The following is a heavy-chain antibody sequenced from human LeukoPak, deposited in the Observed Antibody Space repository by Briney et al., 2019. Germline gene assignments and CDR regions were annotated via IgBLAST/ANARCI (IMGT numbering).Heavy chain of an antibody. CDR2: IVPIFGTA. V-gene: IGHV1-69*01. CDR1: GGTFSSYA. Sequence: SVKVSCKASGGTFSSYAISWVRQAPGQGLEWMGGIVPIFGTANYAQKFQGRVTITADESTSTAYMELSSLRSEDTAVYYCARDGLRGSGSYYYFDYWGQGTLVTVSS. D-gene: IGHD3-10*01. J-gene: IGHJ4*02. CDR3: ARDGLRGSGSYYYFDY.